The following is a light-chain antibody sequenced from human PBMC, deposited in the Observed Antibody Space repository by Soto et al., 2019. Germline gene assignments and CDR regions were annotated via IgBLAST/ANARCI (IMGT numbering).Light chain of an antibody. V-gene: IGLV2-14*01. Sequence: CVLTQPASVSGSPGRWITISCTGTSSDVGGYNYVSWYQQHPGKAPKLMIYDVSNRPSGVSNRFSGSKSGNTASLTISGLQAEDEADYYYSSYTSSSTLDVFGTGTKVTVL. CDR2: DVS. CDR1: SSDVGGYNY. CDR3: SSYTSSSTLDV. J-gene: IGLJ1*01.